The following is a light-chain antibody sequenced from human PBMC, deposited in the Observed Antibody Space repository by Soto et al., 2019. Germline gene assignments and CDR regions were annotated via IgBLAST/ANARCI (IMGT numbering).Light chain of an antibody. V-gene: IGKV3-20*01. J-gene: IGKJ4*01. CDR3: QQYGGSPPLS. CDR2: GAS. Sequence: VLTQSPGTLSLSPGERATLSCRASQSVTSSYLAWYQQKPGQAPRLLIYGASSRATGIPDRFSGSGSGKYLTLTISRLEPEDFAVYYCQQYGGSPPLSFGGGITVEIK. CDR1: QSVTSSY.